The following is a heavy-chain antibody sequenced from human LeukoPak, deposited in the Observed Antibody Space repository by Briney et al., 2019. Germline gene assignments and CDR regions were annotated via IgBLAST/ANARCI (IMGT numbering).Heavy chain of an antibody. Sequence: GGSLRLSCAASGFSFSSYSMNWVRQAPGKGLEWVSSISSSSSHIYYADSVKGRFTISRDNAKNSLYLQMNSLRAEDTAVYYCARGPRDCSGGSCYSDYYYYMDVWGKGTTVTISS. CDR2: ISSSSSHI. CDR3: ARGPRDCSGGSCYSDYYYYMDV. D-gene: IGHD2-15*01. CDR1: GFSFSSYS. V-gene: IGHV3-21*01. J-gene: IGHJ6*03.